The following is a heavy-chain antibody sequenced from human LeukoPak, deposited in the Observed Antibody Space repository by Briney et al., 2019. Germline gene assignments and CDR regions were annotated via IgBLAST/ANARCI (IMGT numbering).Heavy chain of an antibody. CDR3: ARQYYYDSSSLDY. D-gene: IGHD3-22*01. Sequence: SVKVSCKASGGTFSSYAISWVRQAPGQGLEWMGGIIPIFGTANYAQKFQGRVTITADESTSTAYMELSSLRSDDTAVYYCARQYYYDSSSLDYWGQGTLVTVSS. CDR1: GGTFSSYA. V-gene: IGHV1-69*01. J-gene: IGHJ4*02. CDR2: IIPIFGTA.